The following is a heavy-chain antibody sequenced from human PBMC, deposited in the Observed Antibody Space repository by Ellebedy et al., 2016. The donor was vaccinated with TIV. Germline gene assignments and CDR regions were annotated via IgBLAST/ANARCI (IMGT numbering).Heavy chain of an antibody. D-gene: IGHD3-10*01. CDR3: ARDLWFGKPRVYYGMNV. CDR2: INPNSGDP. J-gene: IGHJ6*02. V-gene: IGHV1-2*06. CDR1: GYTFTGYD. Sequence: AASVKVSCKASGYTFTGYDMHWVRQAPGQGLEWMGRINPNSGDPNYAQKFQGRVTMTRDTSISPAYMELSRLTSDDTAVYYCARDLWFGKPRVYYGMNVWGQGTTVTVS.